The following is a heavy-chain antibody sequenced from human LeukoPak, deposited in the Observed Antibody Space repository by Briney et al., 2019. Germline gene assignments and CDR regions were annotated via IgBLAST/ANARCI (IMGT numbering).Heavy chain of an antibody. J-gene: IGHJ6*02. Sequence: GGSLRVSCTASGFIFGDHAMSWVRQAPGKGLEWVGLIRSKAYGGTTEYAASVKGRFTISRDDSRGIAYLQMSSLETEDTACYYCTRGPIQLWIHNGIDVWGQGTTVTVSS. CDR1: GFIFGDHA. V-gene: IGHV3-49*04. D-gene: IGHD5-18*01. CDR3: TRGPIQLWIHNGIDV. CDR2: IRSKAYGGTT.